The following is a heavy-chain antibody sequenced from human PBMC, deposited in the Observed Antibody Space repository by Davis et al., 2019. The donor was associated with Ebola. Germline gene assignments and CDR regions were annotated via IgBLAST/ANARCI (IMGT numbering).Heavy chain of an antibody. D-gene: IGHD3-22*01. CDR3: TTDIYDSSGYPGDY. J-gene: IGHJ4*02. V-gene: IGHV3-15*01. Sequence: PGGSLRLSCAASGFTFSNAWMSWVRQAPGKGLEWVGRIKSKTDGGTTDYAAPVKGRFTISRDDSKNTLYLQMNSLKTEDTAVYYCTTDIYDSSGYPGDYWGQGTLVTVSS. CDR1: GFTFSNAW. CDR2: IKSKTDGGTT.